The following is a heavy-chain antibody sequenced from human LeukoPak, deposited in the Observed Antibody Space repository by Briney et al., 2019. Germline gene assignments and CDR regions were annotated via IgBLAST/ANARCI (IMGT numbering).Heavy chain of an antibody. CDR1: GGSISSSSYY. J-gene: IGHJ3*02. Sequence: PSETLSLTCTVSGGSISSSSYYWGWIRQPPGKGLEWIGSIYYSGSTYYNPSLKSRVTISVDTSKNQFSLKLSSVTAAATAVYYCARHDVGDDAFDIGAQGKRVTVSS. D-gene: IGHD1-26*01. V-gene: IGHV4-39*01. CDR2: IYYSGST. CDR3: ARHDVGDDAFDI.